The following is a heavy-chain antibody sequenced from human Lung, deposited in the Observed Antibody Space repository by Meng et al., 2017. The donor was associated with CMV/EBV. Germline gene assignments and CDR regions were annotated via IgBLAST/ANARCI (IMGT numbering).Heavy chain of an antibody. CDR2: ISAYNGRT. D-gene: IGHD5-12*01. J-gene: IGHJ6*02. CDR1: GYTFISYG. CDR3: ARGGYSDYDVRGSDYYYGMDV. V-gene: IGHV1-18*01. Sequence: ASVKVSXKASGYTFISYGISWVRQAPGQGLEWMGWISAYNGRTNYAQKFQGRVTMTTDTSTNTAYTELRGLRSDDTAVYFCARGGYSDYDVRGSDYYYGMDVWGQGTTVTVSS.